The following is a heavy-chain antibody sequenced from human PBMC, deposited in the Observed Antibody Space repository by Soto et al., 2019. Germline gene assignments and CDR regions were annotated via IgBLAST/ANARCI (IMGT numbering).Heavy chain of an antibody. D-gene: IGHD3-3*01. CDR1: GGSISSGDYH. CDR2: IYYSGDT. CDR3: ARKMWSGFYRRAFDI. Sequence: SETLSLTCTVSGGSISSGDYHWSWIRQPPGKGLEWIGYIYYSGDTYYNPSLKSRVSISVDTSKNQFSLKLSSVTPADTAVYYCARKMWSGFYRRAFDIWGQGTLVTVSS. J-gene: IGHJ3*02. V-gene: IGHV4-30-4*01.